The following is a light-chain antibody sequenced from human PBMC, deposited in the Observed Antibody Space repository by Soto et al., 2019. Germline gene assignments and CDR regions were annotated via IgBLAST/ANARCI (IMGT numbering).Light chain of an antibody. V-gene: IGKV3-20*01. Sequence: EIVLTQSPGTLSLSPGERATLSCSATQSFFSNYLAWYQQKPGQAPRLLIYGVSTRATGIPGRFSASGSGTDFTLTITPLEPEDFAVYFCQQYANSPITFGQGTRLENK. J-gene: IGKJ5*01. CDR3: QQYANSPIT. CDR2: GVS. CDR1: QSFFSNY.